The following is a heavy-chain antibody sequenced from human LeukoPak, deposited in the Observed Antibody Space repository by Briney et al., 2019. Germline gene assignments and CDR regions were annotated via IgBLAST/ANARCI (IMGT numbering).Heavy chain of an antibody. D-gene: IGHD6-19*01. Sequence: GGSLRLSCVVSGVRLSNYAMTWVRQPPGKGLEWVALISYDGRNMYYGDSVKGRFTISRDNSKNTLYLQMNSLRPEDTAVYYCAKSLSSGWSSYYFGDWGQGTLVTVSS. J-gene: IGHJ4*02. CDR2: ISYDGRNM. CDR1: GVRLSNYA. V-gene: IGHV3-30*18. CDR3: AKSLSSGWSSYYFGD.